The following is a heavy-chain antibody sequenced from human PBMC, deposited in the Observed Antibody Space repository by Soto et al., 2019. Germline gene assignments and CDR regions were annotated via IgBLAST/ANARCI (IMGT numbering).Heavy chain of an antibody. CDR1: GFIFSDFG. J-gene: IGHJ1*01. Sequence: QVQLVESGGGVVQPGMSLGLSCAASGFIFSDFGMHWVRQAPGKGLDWVAGFGGNKKYYADSVKGRFTISRDNSKNTLYLQMNSLRAEDTAVYYCAREFPRDLGSFASWGQGTLVTVSS. CDR3: AREFPRDLGSFAS. V-gene: IGHV3-33*01. D-gene: IGHD3-3*01. CDR2: FGGNKK.